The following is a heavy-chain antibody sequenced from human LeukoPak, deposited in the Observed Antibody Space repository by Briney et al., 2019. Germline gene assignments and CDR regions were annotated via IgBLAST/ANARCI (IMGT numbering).Heavy chain of an antibody. D-gene: IGHD3-10*01. Sequence: GGSLRLSCAASGFTFSSYWMSWVRQAPGKGLEWVANIKQDGSEKYYVDSVKGRFTISRDNAKNSLYLQMSSLRAEDTAVYYCASYGSGSSYDYWGQGTLVTVSS. CDR2: IKQDGSEK. CDR3: ASYGSGSSYDY. CDR1: GFTFSSYW. J-gene: IGHJ4*02. V-gene: IGHV3-7*03.